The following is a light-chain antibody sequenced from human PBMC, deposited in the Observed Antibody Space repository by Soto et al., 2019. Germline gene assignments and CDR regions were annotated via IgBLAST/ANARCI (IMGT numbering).Light chain of an antibody. CDR1: TSDVGRYNY. V-gene: IGLV2-14*01. Sequence: QPASVSGSPGQSITISCTGTTSDVGRYNYVSWHQQHPDKAPKLLIFDVSNRPSGVSDRFSGSKSGNTASLTISGLQAEDEADYYCNSYTTGTTWVFGGGTKLTVL. CDR2: DVS. CDR3: NSYTTGTTWV. J-gene: IGLJ3*02.